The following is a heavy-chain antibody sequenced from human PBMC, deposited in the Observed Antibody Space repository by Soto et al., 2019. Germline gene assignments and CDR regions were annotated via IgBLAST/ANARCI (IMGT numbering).Heavy chain of an antibody. Sequence: GGSLRLSCAASRFTFSSCAMSWVRQAPGKGLEWVSTINGNDDSTYYADSVKGRFTISRDNSKNTLYLQMNSLRAEDTAVYYCAKDVYIAGDQPRDFDYWGQGTLVTVSS. V-gene: IGHV3-23*01. D-gene: IGHD2-15*01. CDR2: INGNDDST. CDR1: RFTFSSCA. CDR3: AKDVYIAGDQPRDFDY. J-gene: IGHJ4*02.